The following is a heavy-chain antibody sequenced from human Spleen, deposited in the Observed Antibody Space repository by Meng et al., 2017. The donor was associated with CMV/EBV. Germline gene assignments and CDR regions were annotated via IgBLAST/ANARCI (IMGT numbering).Heavy chain of an antibody. J-gene: IGHJ4*02. CDR2: IWYDGSNK. CDR3: AKGVGARPSILFDY. D-gene: IGHD1-26*01. CDR1: GFTFSSYG. Sequence: LSLTCAASGFTFSSYGMHWVRQAPGKGLEWVAVIWYDGSNKYYADSVKGRFTISRDNSKNTLYLQMNSLRAEDTAVYYCAKGVGARPSILFDYWGQGTLVTVSS. V-gene: IGHV3-33*06.